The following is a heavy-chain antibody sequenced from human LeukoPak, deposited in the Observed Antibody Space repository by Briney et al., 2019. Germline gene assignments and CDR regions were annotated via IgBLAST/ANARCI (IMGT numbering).Heavy chain of an antibody. D-gene: IGHD3-16*02. CDR1: GYTFTNYG. CDR3: ARDEDWPDYRYYFDY. Sequence: ASVKVSCKASGYTFTNYGISWVRQAPGQGLEWMGWISGYNGNTNYAQKLQGRVTMTTDTSTSTAYMELRSLRSDDTAVYYCARDEDWPDYRYYFDYWGQGTLVTVSS. CDR2: ISGYNGNT. J-gene: IGHJ4*02. V-gene: IGHV1-18*01.